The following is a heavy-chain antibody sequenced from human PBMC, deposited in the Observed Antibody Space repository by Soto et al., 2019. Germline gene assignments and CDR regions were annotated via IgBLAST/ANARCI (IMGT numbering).Heavy chain of an antibody. Sequence: SETLSLTCTVSGGSVSSGTYYWSWIRQPPGKGLEWIGYIYYSGSTYYNPSLKSRVTISVDTSKNQFSLKLSSVTAADTAVYYCDRTLRRGPPFDYWSQGTLVTVSS. D-gene: IGHD3-10*01. CDR3: DRTLRRGPPFDY. V-gene: IGHV4-30-4*08. CDR1: GGSVSSGTYY. J-gene: IGHJ4*02. CDR2: IYYSGST.